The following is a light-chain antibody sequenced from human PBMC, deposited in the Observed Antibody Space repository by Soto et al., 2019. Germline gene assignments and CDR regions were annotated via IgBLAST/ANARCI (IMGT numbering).Light chain of an antibody. Sequence: QSVLTQPASVSGSPGQSITISCTXTXXXVGGYNYVSWYQQHPGKAPKLMIYEVSNRPSGVSNRFSGSKSGNTASLTISGLQAEDEADYYCSSYTSSSTLVFGGGTKLTVL. J-gene: IGLJ2*01. CDR3: SSYTSSSTLV. CDR1: XXXVGGYNY. V-gene: IGLV2-14*01. CDR2: EVS.